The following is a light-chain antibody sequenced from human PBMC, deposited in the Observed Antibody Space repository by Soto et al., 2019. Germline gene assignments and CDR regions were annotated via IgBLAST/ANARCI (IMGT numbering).Light chain of an antibody. CDR2: EVS. CDR1: SSNIGNSL. Sequence: QSVLTQPPSVSAAPGQRVTISCSGSSSNIGNSLVCWYQQLPGTAPKLIIYEVSDRPSGVPNRFSGSRSANTASLTISGLQAEDEADYYCCSYAGSHTWVFGTGT. J-gene: IGLJ1*01. V-gene: IGLV2-11*02. CDR3: CSYAGSHTWV.